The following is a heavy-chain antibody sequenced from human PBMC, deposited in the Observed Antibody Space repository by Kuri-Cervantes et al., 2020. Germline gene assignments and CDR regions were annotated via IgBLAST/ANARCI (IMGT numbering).Heavy chain of an antibody. CDR3: ARDSSGYYYFDF. V-gene: IGHV4-59*01. Sequence: SETLSLTCTVSGGSISRYYWSWIRQPPGKGLEWIGYIYYSGSTNYNPSLKSRVTISVDTSKNQLSLRLNSVTAADTAVYYCARDSSGYYYFDFWGQGTLVTVSS. CDR2: IYYSGST. J-gene: IGHJ4*02. D-gene: IGHD6-25*01. CDR1: GGSISRYY.